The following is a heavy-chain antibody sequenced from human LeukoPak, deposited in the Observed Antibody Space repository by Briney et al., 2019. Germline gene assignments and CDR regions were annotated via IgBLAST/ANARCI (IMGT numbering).Heavy chain of an antibody. CDR2: IYYSGST. J-gene: IGHJ4*02. D-gene: IGHD6-19*01. V-gene: IGHV4-39*01. CDR3: ARQGAVAAFES. CDR1: GGSISSSSYY. Sequence: PSETLSLTCTVSGGSISSSSYYWGWIRQPPGKGLEWIGSIYYSGSTYYNPSLKSRVTISVDTSKNQFSLKLSSVTAADTAVYYCARQGAVAAFESWGQGTLLTVSS.